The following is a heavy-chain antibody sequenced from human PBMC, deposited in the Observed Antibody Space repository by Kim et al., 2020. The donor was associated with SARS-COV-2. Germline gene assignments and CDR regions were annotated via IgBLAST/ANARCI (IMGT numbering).Heavy chain of an antibody. J-gene: IGHJ5*02. Sequence: LKSRVTISVDTSKNQCSLKLSSVTDADTAVYYCARVHFKPKLLWFVYRVDPWGQGTLVTVSS. CDR3: ARVHFKPKLLWFVYRVDP. D-gene: IGHD3-10*01. V-gene: IGHV4-30-2*05.